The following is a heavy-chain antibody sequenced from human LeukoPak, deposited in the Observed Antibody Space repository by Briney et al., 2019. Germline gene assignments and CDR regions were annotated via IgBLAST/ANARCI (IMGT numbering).Heavy chain of an antibody. CDR3: ARRYYDFWSGPIGGDYFDY. V-gene: IGHV4-34*01. CDR1: GGSFSGYY. D-gene: IGHD3-3*01. Sequence: PSETLSLTCAVYGGSFSGYYWSWIRQPPGKGLEWIGEINHSGSTNYNPSLKSRVTISVDTSKNQFSLKLSSVTAADTVVYYCARRYYDFWSGPIGGDYFDYWGQGTLVTVSS. CDR2: INHSGST. J-gene: IGHJ4*02.